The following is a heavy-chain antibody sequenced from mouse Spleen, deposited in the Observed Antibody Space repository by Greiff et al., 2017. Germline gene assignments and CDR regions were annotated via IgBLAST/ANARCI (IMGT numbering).Heavy chain of an antibody. CDR1: GFTFSDYG. CDR2: ISSGSSTI. CDR3: ARRDYDVGPYAMDY. Sequence: EVKLVESGGGLVKPGGSLKLSCAASGFTFSDYGMHWVRQAPEKGLEWVAYISSGSSTIYYADTVKGRFTISRDNAKNTLFLQMTSLRSEDTAMYYCARRDYDVGPYAMDYWGQGTSVTVSS. D-gene: IGHD2-4*01. J-gene: IGHJ4*01. V-gene: IGHV5-17*01.